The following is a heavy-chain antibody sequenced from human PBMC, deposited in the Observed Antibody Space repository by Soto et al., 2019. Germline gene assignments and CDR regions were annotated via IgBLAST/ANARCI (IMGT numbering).Heavy chain of an antibody. CDR2: MNPNSGNT. CDR3: ARGGEYSRYDYLSLGIDP. V-gene: IGHV1-8*01. Sequence: ASVKVSCKASGYTFTSYDINWVRQATGQGLEWMGWMNPNSGNTGYAQKFQGRVTMTRNTSISTAYMELSSLRSEDTAVYYCARGGEYSRYDYLSLGIDPWVKGTLVTVSS. CDR1: GYTFTSYD. D-gene: IGHD5-12*01. J-gene: IGHJ5*02.